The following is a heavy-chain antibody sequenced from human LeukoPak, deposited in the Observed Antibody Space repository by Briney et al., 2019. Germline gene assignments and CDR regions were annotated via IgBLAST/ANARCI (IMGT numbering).Heavy chain of an antibody. CDR3: ATRNWGSAHDH. Sequence: SGGSLRLSCAASGFTFYNYAMSWVRQAPGKGLEWFSAITGSGGDTYYADSVKGRFTISRDNSKNTLYLQMNSLRAEDTAVYYCATRNWGSAHDHWGQGTLVTVSS. CDR2: ITGSGGDT. D-gene: IGHD7-27*01. V-gene: IGHV3-23*01. CDR1: GFTFYNYA. J-gene: IGHJ4*02.